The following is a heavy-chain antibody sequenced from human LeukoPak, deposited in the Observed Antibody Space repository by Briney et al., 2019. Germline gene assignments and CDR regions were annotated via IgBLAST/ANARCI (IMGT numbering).Heavy chain of an antibody. D-gene: IGHD2-15*01. CDR3: ARDRVLGYCSGGSCYVPKY. V-gene: IGHV3-30*03. CDR2: ISYDGSNR. CDR1: GFTFSNCG. J-gene: IGHJ4*02. Sequence: GRSLRLSCAASGFTFSNCGMHWVRQAPGKGLEWVAFISYDGSNRYYADSVKGRFTISRDTSKNTLYLEMSSLRGEDTAVYYCARDRVLGYCSGGSCYVPKYWGQGTLVTVSS.